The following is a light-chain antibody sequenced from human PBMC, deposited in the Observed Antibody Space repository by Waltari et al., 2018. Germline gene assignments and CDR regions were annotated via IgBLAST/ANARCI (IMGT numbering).Light chain of an antibody. CDR2: GAS. V-gene: IGKV3-20*01. CDR3: QHHVRLPAT. CDR1: QNIGNY. J-gene: IGKJ1*01. Sequence: PGGRATRSCKASQNIGNYLAWYPQKPGQPPRLLIYGASSRAAGIPDMFSGSGSGADFSLTISRLEPEDFAVYYCQHHVRLPATFGQGTKV.